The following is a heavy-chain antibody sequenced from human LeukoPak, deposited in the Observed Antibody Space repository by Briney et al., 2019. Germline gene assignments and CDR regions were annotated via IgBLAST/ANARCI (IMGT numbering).Heavy chain of an antibody. CDR3: ARHLGSSSWSDP. V-gene: IGHV4-34*01. Sequence: SETLSLTCAVYGGSFSGYYWSWIRQPPGKGLEWIGEINHSGSTNYNPSLKSRVTISVDTSKNQFSLKLSSVTVADTAVYYCARHLGSSSWSDPWGQGTLVTVSS. CDR2: INHSGST. J-gene: IGHJ5*02. D-gene: IGHD6-13*01. CDR1: GGSFSGYY.